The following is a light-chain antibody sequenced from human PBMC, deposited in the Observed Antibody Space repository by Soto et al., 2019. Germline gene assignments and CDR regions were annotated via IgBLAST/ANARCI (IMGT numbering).Light chain of an antibody. J-gene: IGKJ4*01. Sequence: DIVMTQSPLSLPVTPGETASISCRSSQSLLRNGYSCLDWYLQRPGQSPQLLIHLASTRASGVPDRFSGSGSGTDFTLKISRVEAEDVGVYYCMQALQSPVTLGGGTRVEI. CDR1: QSLLRNGYSC. V-gene: IGKV2-28*01. CDR3: MQALQSPVT. CDR2: LAS.